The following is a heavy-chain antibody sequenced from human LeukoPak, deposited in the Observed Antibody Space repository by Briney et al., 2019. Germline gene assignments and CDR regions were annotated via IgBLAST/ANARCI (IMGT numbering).Heavy chain of an antibody. CDR1: GYSVSSGYY. D-gene: IGHD6-13*01. CDR2: IYHSGNT. CDR3: ARNSGIAAVDY. Sequence: SETLSLTCTVSGYSVSSGYYWGWLRQPPGKGLEWIGSIYHSGNTHYNPSLKSRVTISVDTSKNQFTLKLNSVTAADTAIYYCARNSGIAAVDYWGQGTLVTVSS. V-gene: IGHV4-38-2*02. J-gene: IGHJ4*02.